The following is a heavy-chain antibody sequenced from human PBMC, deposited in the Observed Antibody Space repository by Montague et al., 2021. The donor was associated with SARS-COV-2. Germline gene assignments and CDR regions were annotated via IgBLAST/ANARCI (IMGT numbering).Heavy chain of an antibody. V-gene: IGHV4-39*01. CDR2: VDYSGNT. CDR1: GGPISGSSDY. CDR3: ARREYSYGWGG. Sequence: SETLSLTCTVTGGPISGSSDYWGWFRQSPGKGLEWIASVDYSGNTYYSPSLKSRLTISVDTSKNQFSLKLNSVTAADTALYYCARREYSYGWGGWGQGTLVTVSS. D-gene: IGHD5-18*01. J-gene: IGHJ4*02.